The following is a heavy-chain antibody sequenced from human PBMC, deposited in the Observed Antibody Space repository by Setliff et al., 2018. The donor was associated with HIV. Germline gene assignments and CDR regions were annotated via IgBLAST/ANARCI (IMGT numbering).Heavy chain of an antibody. V-gene: IGHV4-38-2*01. Sequence: SETLSLTCAVSGYSIGSGSFWGWIRQPPGKGLEWIATIPHNGGTYYNPDPSLTGRVTISIDTSKNQFSLKLTSVTSADTAVYFCARGLSSPFATGLWGQGTLVTVSS. CDR2: IPHNGGT. J-gene: IGHJ4*02. CDR3: ARGLSSPFATGL. CDR1: GYSIGSGSF. D-gene: IGHD6-13*01.